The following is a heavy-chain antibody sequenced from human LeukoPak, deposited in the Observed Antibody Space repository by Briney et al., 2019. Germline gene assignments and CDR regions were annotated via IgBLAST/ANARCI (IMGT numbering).Heavy chain of an antibody. CDR1: GFTFSSYG. V-gene: IGHV3-33*01. CDR2: IWHDGSNK. CDR3: ARGEYDDAFDI. Sequence: GGSLRLSCAASGFTFSSYGMYWVRQAPGKGLEWVAVIWHDGSNKYYADSVKGRFTISRDNSKNMLYLQMNSLRAEDTAMYYCARGEYDDAFDIWGQGTMVTVSS. J-gene: IGHJ3*02. D-gene: IGHD3-10*01.